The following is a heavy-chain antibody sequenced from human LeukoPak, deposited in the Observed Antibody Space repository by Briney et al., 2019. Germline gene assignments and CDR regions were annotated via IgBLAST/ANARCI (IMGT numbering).Heavy chain of an antibody. J-gene: IGHJ5*02. CDR1: GGTFSSYA. V-gene: IGHV1-69*13. CDR2: IIPIFGTA. D-gene: IGHD2-2*01. Sequence: SVKVSCKASGGTFSSYAINWVRQAPGQGLEWMGGIIPIFGTANYAQNFQGRVTITADESTSTAYMELSSLRSEDTAVYYCARTPRYCSSTSCYMWFDPWGQGTLVTVSS. CDR3: ARTPRYCSSTSCYMWFDP.